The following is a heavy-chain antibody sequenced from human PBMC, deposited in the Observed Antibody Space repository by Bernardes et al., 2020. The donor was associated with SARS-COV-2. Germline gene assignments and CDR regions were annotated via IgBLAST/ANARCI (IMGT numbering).Heavy chain of an antibody. CDR3: AKAGSCSGTTCYGTMKYFRQ. CDR1: GFTFSNYA. CDR2: IGGSDGNT. D-gene: IGHD2-2*01. Sequence: GGSLRLSCAASGFTFSNYAMSWVRQAPGKGLEWVSTIGGSDGNTYYTDSVKGRFTISRDISKNTLYLQMNSLRAEDTAFYYCAKAGSCSGTTCYGTMKYFRQWGQGTLVTVSS. J-gene: IGHJ1*01. V-gene: IGHV3-23*01.